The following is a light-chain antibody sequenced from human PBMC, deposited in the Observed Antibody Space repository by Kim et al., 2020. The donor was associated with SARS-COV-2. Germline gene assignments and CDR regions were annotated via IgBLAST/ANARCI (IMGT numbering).Light chain of an antibody. CDR2: GAS. CDR1: QTISRS. CDR3: QQTYTTPLT. V-gene: IGKV1-39*01. J-gene: IGKJ3*01. Sequence: ASVGERVAITCRASQTISRSVSWYQHKPGRAPKLLIYGASGLLRGVPSRFSGSGSGTDFTLTITSLQPEDFATYYCQQTYTTPLTFGPGTKVDIK.